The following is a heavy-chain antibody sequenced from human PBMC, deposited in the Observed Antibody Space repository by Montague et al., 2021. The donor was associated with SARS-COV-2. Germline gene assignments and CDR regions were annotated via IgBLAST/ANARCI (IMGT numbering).Heavy chain of an antibody. J-gene: IGHJ6*03. CDR3: ARGRSSRTHYYYMDV. CDR2: LLTSGAT. Sequence: TLSLTCTVSGDSITSKTHYWDWVRQPAGKGLEWIGRLLTSGATXFNPSLKSRLAISRDTSKNEFYLKLSSVTAADTAVYYCARGRSSRTHYYYMDVWGKGTTVTVSS. CDR1: GDSITSKTHY. V-gene: IGHV4-61*02. D-gene: IGHD6-6*01.